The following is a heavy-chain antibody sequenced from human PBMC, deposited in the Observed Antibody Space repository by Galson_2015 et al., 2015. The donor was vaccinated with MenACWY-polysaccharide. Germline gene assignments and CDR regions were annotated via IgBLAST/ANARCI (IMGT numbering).Heavy chain of an antibody. Sequence: SLRLSCAASGFTFSNYAMSWVRQAPGKGLDWVSAISGSGSTTYYADSVKGRFAISRDNSKNTLYLQMSSLRAEDTAVYYCAKRAPMVTSLFYCMDVWGQGTTVTVSS. V-gene: IGHV3-23*01. D-gene: IGHD4/OR15-4a*01. J-gene: IGHJ6*02. CDR1: GFTFSNYA. CDR2: ISGSGSTT. CDR3: AKRAPMVTSLFYCMDV.